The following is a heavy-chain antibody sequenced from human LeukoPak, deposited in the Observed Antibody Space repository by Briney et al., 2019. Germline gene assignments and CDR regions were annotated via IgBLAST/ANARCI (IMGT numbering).Heavy chain of an antibody. V-gene: IGHV4-34*01. CDR3: AINDGSGSYYKSDY. Sequence: SETLSLTCAVDGGSFSGYYWSWIRQPPGKGLEWIGEIDQSGSTNYNPSLKSRVTITIDTSKNQFSLKLNSVTAADTAVYYCAINDGSGSYYKSDYWGQGTLVPVSS. CDR1: GGSFSGYY. J-gene: IGHJ4*02. CDR2: IDQSGST. D-gene: IGHD3-10*01.